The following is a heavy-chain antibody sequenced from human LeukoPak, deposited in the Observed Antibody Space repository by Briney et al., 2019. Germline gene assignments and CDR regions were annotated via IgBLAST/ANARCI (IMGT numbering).Heavy chain of an antibody. CDR1: GYTFTSYD. CDR2: MNPNNGNT. D-gene: IGHD5-24*01. J-gene: IGHJ6*02. CDR3: ARGSRDGYNFWAYYYYGMDV. Sequence: ASVKVSCKPSGYTFTSYDINWVRQATGQGLEWMGWMNPNNGNTGYAQKFQGRVTMTRNTSISTAYMELSSLRSEDTAVYYCARGSRDGYNFWAYYYYGMDVWGQGTTVTVSS. V-gene: IGHV1-8*01.